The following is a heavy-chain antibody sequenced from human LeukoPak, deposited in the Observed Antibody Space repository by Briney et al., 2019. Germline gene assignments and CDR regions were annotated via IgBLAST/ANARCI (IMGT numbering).Heavy chain of an antibody. CDR1: GFTFSPYN. CDR3: AKDGAGSQSYCSSTSCYVDY. J-gene: IGHJ4*02. Sequence: PGGSLRLSCVVSGFTFSPYNMNWVRQAPGKGLEWVAYISGRTSTIYYADSVKGRFTISRDNSKNTLYLQTNSLRAEDTAVYYCAKDGAGSQSYCSSTSCYVDYWGQGTLVTVSS. D-gene: IGHD2-2*01. V-gene: IGHV3-48*01. CDR2: ISGRTSTI.